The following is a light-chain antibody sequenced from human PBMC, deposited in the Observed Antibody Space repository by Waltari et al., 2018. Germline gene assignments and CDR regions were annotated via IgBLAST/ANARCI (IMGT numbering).Light chain of an antibody. CDR3: QQRSNWPPSIT. V-gene: IGKV3-11*01. Sequence: EIVLTQSPATLSLSHGERATLSCRASQSVSSYLAWYQQKPGQAPRLLIYDASNRATGIPARFSGSGSGTDFTLTISSLEPEDFAVYYCQQRSNWPPSITFGQGTRLEIK. J-gene: IGKJ5*01. CDR1: QSVSSY. CDR2: DAS.